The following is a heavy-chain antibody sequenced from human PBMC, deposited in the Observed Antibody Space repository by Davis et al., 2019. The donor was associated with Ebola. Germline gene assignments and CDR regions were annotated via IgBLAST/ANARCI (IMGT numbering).Heavy chain of an antibody. V-gene: IGHV4-34*01. J-gene: IGHJ4*02. CDR2: INHSGST. CDR3: ARSVIYSSGWPYYFDY. CDR1: GGSFSGYY. D-gene: IGHD6-19*01. Sequence: PSETLSLTCAVYGGSFSGYYWSWIRQPPGKGLEWIGEINHSGSTNYNPSLKSRVTISVDTSKNQFSLKLSSVTAADTAVYYCARSVIYSSGWPYYFDYWGQGTLVTVSS.